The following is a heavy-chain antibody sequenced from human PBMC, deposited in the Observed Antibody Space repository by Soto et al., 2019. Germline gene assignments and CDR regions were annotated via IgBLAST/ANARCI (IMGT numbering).Heavy chain of an antibody. CDR1: GYTFTSYG. CDR3: ARNLYCGGDCYRLFFDY. Sequence: QVQLVQSGAEVKKPGASVKVSCKASGYTFTSYGISWVRQAPGQGLEWMGWISAYNGNTNYAQKLQGRVTMTTDTSTSTAYMELRSLRSDDTAVYYCARNLYCGGDCYRLFFDYWGQGTLVTVSS. D-gene: IGHD2-21*02. V-gene: IGHV1-18*04. J-gene: IGHJ4*02. CDR2: ISAYNGNT.